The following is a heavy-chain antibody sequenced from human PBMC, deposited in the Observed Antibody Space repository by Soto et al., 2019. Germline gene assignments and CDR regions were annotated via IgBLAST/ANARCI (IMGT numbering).Heavy chain of an antibody. CDR2: IIPIFGTA. V-gene: IGHV1-69*06. D-gene: IGHD6-13*01. J-gene: IGHJ6*02. CDR3: ARDNDSPPRGYSSSYGMDV. CDR1: GGTFSSYA. Sequence: SVKVSCKASGGTFSSYAISWVRQAPGQGLEWMGGIIPIFGTAKYAQKFQGRVTITADKSTSTAYMELSSLRSEDTAVYYCARDNDSPPRGYSSSYGMDVWGQGTTVTVSS.